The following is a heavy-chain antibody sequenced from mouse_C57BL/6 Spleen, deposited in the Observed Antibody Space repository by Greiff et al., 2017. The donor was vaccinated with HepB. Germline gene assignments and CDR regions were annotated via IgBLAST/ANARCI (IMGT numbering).Heavy chain of an antibody. V-gene: IGHV2-5*01. Sequence: VQLKQSGPGLVQPSQSLSITCTVSGFSLTSYGVHWVRQSPGKGLEWLGVIWRGGSTDYNAAFMSRLSITKDNSKSQVFFKMNSLQADDTAIYYCAKNDGYYGVYWYFDVWGTGTTVTVSS. CDR3: AKNDGYYGVYWYFDV. D-gene: IGHD2-3*01. J-gene: IGHJ1*03. CDR2: IWRGGST. CDR1: GFSLTSYG.